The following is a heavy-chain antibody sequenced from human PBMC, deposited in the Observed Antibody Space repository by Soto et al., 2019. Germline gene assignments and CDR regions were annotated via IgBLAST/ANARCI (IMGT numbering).Heavy chain of an antibody. CDR3: ARDSNWFDP. CDR1: GGSISNSNYY. CDR2: IYYSGST. Sequence: LSLTCNVSGGSISNSNYYWSWIRQHPGKGLEWIGYIYYSGSTYYNPSLKSRVTISVDTSKNQFSLKLSSVTAADTAVYYCARDSNWFDPWGQGTLVTVSS. J-gene: IGHJ5*02. V-gene: IGHV4-31*03.